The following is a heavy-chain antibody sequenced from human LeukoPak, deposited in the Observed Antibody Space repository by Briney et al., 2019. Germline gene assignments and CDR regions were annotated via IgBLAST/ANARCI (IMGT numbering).Heavy chain of an antibody. D-gene: IGHD2-21*02. V-gene: IGHV4-34*01. CDR3: ARGSYCGGDCYPRPFDY. J-gene: IGHJ4*02. CDR1: GGSFSGYY. CDR2: INHSGST. Sequence: SETLSLTCAVYGGSFSGYYWSWIRQPPGKGLEWIGEINHSGSTNYNPSLKSRVTISVDTSKNQFSLKLSSVTAADTAVYYCARGSYCGGDCYPRPFDYWGQGTLLTVSS.